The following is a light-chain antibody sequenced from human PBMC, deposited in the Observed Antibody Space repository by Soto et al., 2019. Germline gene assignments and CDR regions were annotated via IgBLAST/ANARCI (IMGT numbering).Light chain of an antibody. CDR3: QQLNTFPIP. CDR1: QGISSY. J-gene: IGKJ5*01. CDR2: ASS. Sequence: DIQLTQSPSFLSASVGDRVTITCRASQGISSYLAWYQQTPGKAPKLLIYASSTLQSGVPSRFSGSGSGTEFTLTISNLQPEDFATYFCQQLNTFPIPFGQGTRL. V-gene: IGKV1-9*01.